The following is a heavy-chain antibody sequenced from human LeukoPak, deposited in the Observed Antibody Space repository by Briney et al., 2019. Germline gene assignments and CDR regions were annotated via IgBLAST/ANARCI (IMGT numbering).Heavy chain of an antibody. Sequence: SETLSLTCTVSGGSISSYYWSWIRQPPGKGLEWIGYIYYSGSTNYNPSLKSRVTISVDTSKNQFSLKLSSVTAADTAVYYCARSRTLRYSFDYWGQGTLVTVSS. CDR2: IYYSGST. V-gene: IGHV4-59*12. D-gene: IGHD3-9*01. J-gene: IGHJ4*02. CDR1: GGSISSYY. CDR3: ARSRTLRYSFDY.